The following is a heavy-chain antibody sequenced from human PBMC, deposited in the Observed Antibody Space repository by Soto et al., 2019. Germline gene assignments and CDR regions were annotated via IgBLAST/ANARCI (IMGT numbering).Heavy chain of an antibody. Sequence: QVHPVQSGVEVKKPGASVTVSCKPSSSSFSSSGVTWVRQAPGHGLGWVGWINPDNRNTHYAPMVQGRVTMTTDTSTFTAYMELRSLTSDDTAVYYCARGGDASTPLDAWGQGTLVTVSS. V-gene: IGHV1-18*01. J-gene: IGHJ4*02. CDR2: INPDNRNT. CDR1: SSSFSSSG. CDR3: ARGGDASTPLDA. D-gene: IGHD3-16*01.